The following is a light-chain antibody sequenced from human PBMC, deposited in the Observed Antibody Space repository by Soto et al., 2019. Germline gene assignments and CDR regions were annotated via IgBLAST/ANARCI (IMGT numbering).Light chain of an antibody. CDR1: SSDVGSYNF. Sequence: QSAMTQPASVSGSHGQSITISCSGTSSDVGSYNFVSWYQQHADKAPKLLIYEVTKRPSGVSDCFSGSKSGNTASLTISVLQAEDEADYYCYSYEDSVPHYVFGAGTKVTVL. CDR3: YSYEDSVPHYV. CDR2: EVT. V-gene: IGLV2-23*02. J-gene: IGLJ1*01.